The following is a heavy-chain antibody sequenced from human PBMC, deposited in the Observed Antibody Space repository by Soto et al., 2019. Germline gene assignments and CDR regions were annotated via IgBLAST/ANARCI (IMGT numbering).Heavy chain of an antibody. D-gene: IGHD2-8*01. J-gene: IGHJ6*02. CDR2: ISYDGSNK. CDR1: GFTFSSYA. V-gene: IGHV3-30-3*01. CDR3: AKTRGAMIYAISVYGMDV. Sequence: GGSLRLSCAASGFTFSSYAMHWVRQAPGKGLEWVAVISYDGSNKYYADSVKGRFTISRDNSKNTLYLQMNSLRAKDTAVYYCAKTRGAMIYAISVYGMDVWGQGTTVTVSS.